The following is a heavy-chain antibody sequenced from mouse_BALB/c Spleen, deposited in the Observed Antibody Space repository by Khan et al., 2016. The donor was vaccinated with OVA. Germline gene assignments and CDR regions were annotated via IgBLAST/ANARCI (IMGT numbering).Heavy chain of an antibody. CDR2: IWSDGST. CDR3: ARGFEGYSSLYAMDY. D-gene: IGHD2-3*01. V-gene: IGHV2-6*02. CDR1: GFSLTSYG. Sequence: QVQLKQSGPGLLAPSQSLSITCTVSGFSLTSYGVHWVRQPPGKGLEWLVVIWSDGSTNYNSVLTSRLSISKDNSKSQVFLKMNSLQTDDTAIYYCARGFEGYSSLYAMDYWGQGTSVTVSS. J-gene: IGHJ4*01.